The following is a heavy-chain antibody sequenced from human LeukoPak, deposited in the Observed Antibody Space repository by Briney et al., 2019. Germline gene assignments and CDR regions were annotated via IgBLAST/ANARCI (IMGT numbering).Heavy chain of an antibody. CDR1: GFTFDDYA. V-gene: IGHV3-9*01. Sequence: GGSLRLSCAASGFTFDDYAMHWVRQAPGKGLEWVSGISWNSGSIGYADSVKGRFTISRDNAKNSLYLQMNSLRAEDTALYYCAKALGAYYYDSSGYSFDYWGQGTLVTVSS. CDR3: AKALGAYYYDSSGYSFDY. J-gene: IGHJ4*02. D-gene: IGHD3-22*01. CDR2: ISWNSGSI.